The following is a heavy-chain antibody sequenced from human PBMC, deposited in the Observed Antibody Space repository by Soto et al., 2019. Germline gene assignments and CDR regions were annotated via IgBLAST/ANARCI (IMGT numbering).Heavy chain of an antibody. D-gene: IGHD2-2*01. CDR1: GFTFSSYA. J-gene: IGHJ6*02. CDR2: ISYDGSNK. Sequence: QVQLVESGGGVVQPGRSLRLSCAASGFTFSSYAMHWVRQAPGKGLEWVAVISYDGSNKYYADSVKGRFTISRDNSKNTLYLQMNSLGAEDTAVYYCAGDRGDIVVVPAAGAPYYYYGMDVWGQGTTVTVSS. CDR3: AGDRGDIVVVPAAGAPYYYYGMDV. V-gene: IGHV3-30-3*01.